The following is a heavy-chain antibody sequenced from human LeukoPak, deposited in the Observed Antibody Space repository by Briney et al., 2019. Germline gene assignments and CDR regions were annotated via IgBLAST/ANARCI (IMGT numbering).Heavy chain of an antibody. V-gene: IGHV3-15*01. D-gene: IGHD2-21*01. J-gene: IGHJ4*02. CDR1: GFSFSDAW. CDR3: ARYYGDSGSQYCFDY. Sequence: PGGSLRVSCAASGFSFSDAWMSWVRQAPGKGLEWVGRIQSKADGGTTDYAAPVKGRFIISRDDSKNTLYLQMNSLKTEDTAVYYCARYYGDSGSQYCFDYWGQGTLVTVSS. CDR2: IQSKADGGTT.